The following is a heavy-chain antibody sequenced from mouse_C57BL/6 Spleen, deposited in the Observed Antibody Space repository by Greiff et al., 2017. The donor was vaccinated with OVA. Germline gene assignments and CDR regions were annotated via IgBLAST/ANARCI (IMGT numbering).Heavy chain of an antibody. V-gene: IGHV1-69*01. J-gene: IGHJ4*01. D-gene: IGHD2-5*01. CDR1: GYTFTSYW. CDR3: ARFYYSNPSYAMDY. Sequence: VQLQQPGAELVMPGASVKLSCKASGYTFTSYWMHWVKQRPGQGLEWIGEIDPSDSYTNYNQKFKGKSTLTVDKSSSTAYMQLSSLTSEDSAVYYCARFYYSNPSYAMDYWGQGTSVTVSS. CDR2: IDPSDSYT.